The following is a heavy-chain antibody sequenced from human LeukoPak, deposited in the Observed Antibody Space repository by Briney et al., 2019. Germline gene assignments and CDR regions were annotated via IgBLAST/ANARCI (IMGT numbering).Heavy chain of an antibody. Sequence: PGGSWRLSCAVSGFTFSSYAMSWVRQAPGKGLEWVSAISGSGGRTYYADSVKGRFTISRDNSKNTLYLQMNSLRAEDTALYYCAKHGYCSGISCFFDFWGQGTLVSLYS. V-gene: IGHV3-23*01. CDR2: ISGSGGRT. D-gene: IGHD2-2*03. J-gene: IGHJ4*02. CDR1: GFTFSSYA. CDR3: AKHGYCSGISCFFDF.